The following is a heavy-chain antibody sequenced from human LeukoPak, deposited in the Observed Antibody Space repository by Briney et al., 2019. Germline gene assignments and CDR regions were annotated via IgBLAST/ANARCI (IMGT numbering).Heavy chain of an antibody. Sequence: SETLSLTCTVSGGSINIYYWGWVRQPPGKGLEWIGRIYPTGTTNYSPSSKSRLTMSLDTSKNQFSLKLRSVTAADTAAYYCGRQGYTASYYFVDYWGQGTLVTVSS. D-gene: IGHD3-10*01. CDR2: IYPTGTT. J-gene: IGHJ4*02. CDR1: GGSINIYY. CDR3: GRQGYTASYYFVDY. V-gene: IGHV4-4*07.